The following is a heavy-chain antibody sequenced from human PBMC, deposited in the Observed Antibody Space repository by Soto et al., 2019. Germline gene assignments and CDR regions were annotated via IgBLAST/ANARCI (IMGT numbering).Heavy chain of an antibody. CDR3: ARETPRYCSSTSCEGWFDP. CDR2: ISSSSSYI. Sequence: EVQLVESGGGLVKPGGSLRLSCAASGFTFSSYSMNWVRQAPGKGLEWVSSISSSSSYIYYADSVKGRFTISRDNAKNSLYLKMNSLRAEDTAVYYCARETPRYCSSTSCEGWFDPWGQGTLVTVSS. J-gene: IGHJ5*02. V-gene: IGHV3-21*01. D-gene: IGHD2-2*01. CDR1: GFTFSSYS.